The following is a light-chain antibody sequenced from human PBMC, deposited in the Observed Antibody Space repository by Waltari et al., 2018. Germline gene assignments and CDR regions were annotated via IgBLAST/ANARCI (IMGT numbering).Light chain of an antibody. CDR2: WSS. J-gene: IGKJ2*01. Sequence: DIVMTQSPDSLAVSLGERATINCKSSQSVLYSSNHNNYLAWYQQKPGQPPKLLFYWSSTREAGVPDRFRGSGSGTDFTLNISSLQAEDVAVYYCQQYYNTPYTFGQGTKLEIK. CDR1: QSVLYSSNHNNY. CDR3: QQYYNTPYT. V-gene: IGKV4-1*01.